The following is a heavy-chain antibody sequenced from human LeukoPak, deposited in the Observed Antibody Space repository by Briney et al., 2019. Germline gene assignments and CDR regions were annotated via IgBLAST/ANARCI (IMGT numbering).Heavy chain of an antibody. CDR2: INHSGST. Sequence: SETLSLTCAVYGGSFSGYYWSWIRQPPGKGLEWIGEINHSGSTNYNPSLKSRVTISVDTSKNQFSLKLSSVTAADTAVYYCARRQIVATIEVAGSFDYWGQGTLVTVSS. J-gene: IGHJ4*02. D-gene: IGHD5-12*01. V-gene: IGHV4-34*01. CDR3: ARRQIVATIEVAGSFDY. CDR1: GGSFSGYY.